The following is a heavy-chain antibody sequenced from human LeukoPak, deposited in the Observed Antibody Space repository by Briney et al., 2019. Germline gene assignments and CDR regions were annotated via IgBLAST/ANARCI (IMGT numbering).Heavy chain of an antibody. V-gene: IGHV1-2*02. J-gene: IGHJ4*02. CDR1: GYTFTDYY. D-gene: IGHD4-17*01. CDR2: INPNSGGA. CDR3: ARGLGTVTTLNYYVAD. Sequence: GASVKVSFKASGYTFTDYYMHWVRQAPGQGLEWMGWINPNSGGANYARKFQGRVTMTRDTSISTVFLEVSRLRSDDTAVYYCARGLGTVTTLNYYVADWGQGTLVTVSS.